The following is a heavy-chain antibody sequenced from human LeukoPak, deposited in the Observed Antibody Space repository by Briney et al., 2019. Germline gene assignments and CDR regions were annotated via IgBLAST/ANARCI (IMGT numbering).Heavy chain of an antibody. V-gene: IGHV4-30-4*08. D-gene: IGHD3-3*02. Sequence: SQTLSLTCTVSGGSISSGDYYWSWIRQPPGKGLEWIGYIYYSGSTYYNPSLKSRVTISVDTSKNQFSLKLSSVTAADTAVYYCARALGGYYYMDVWGKGTTVTVTS. J-gene: IGHJ6*03. CDR2: IYYSGST. CDR3: ARALGGYYYMDV. CDR1: GGSISSGDYY.